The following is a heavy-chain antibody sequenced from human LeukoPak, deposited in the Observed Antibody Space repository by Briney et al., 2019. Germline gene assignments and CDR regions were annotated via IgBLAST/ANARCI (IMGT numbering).Heavy chain of an antibody. CDR2: MNPNSGNT. V-gene: IGHV1-8*02. CDR3: ARGVYDILTGYYYFDY. CDR1: GYTFTGYY. Sequence: ASVKVSCKASGYTFTGYYMHWVRQAPGQGLEWMGWMNPNSGNTGYAQKFQGRVTMTRNTSISTAYMELSSLRSEDTAVYYCARGVYDILTGYYYFDYWGQGTLVTVSS. J-gene: IGHJ4*02. D-gene: IGHD3-9*01.